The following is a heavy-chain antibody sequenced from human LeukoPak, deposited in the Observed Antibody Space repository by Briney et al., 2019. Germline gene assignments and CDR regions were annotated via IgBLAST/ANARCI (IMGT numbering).Heavy chain of an antibody. J-gene: IGHJ5*02. CDR1: GFTFSSYT. D-gene: IGHD1-26*01. CDR3: ANPGSASDSGMSWFDP. CDR2: ISNNGGST. V-gene: IGHV3-64*01. Sequence: GGSLRLSCAASGFTFSSYTMHWVRQAPGKGLEYVSAISNNGGSTYYANSVKGRFTISRDNSKNTLYLQMNSLRAEDTAVYYCANPGSASDSGMSWFDPWGQGTLVIVSS.